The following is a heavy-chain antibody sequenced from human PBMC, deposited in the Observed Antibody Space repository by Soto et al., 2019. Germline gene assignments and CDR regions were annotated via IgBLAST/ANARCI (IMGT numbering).Heavy chain of an antibody. Sequence: SAKVSCKDSGGAFSSYAMSSVREAHGQGLEWMGGVIPIFGTANYAQKFQGRVTITADESKSTAYMELISLRSEETAVYYCARDRHRRRTTTFDYWGQRTLV. CDR1: GGAFSSYA. CDR3: ARDRHRRRTTTFDY. D-gene: IGHD1-7*01. CDR2: VIPIFGTA. J-gene: IGHJ4*02. V-gene: IGHV1-69*13.